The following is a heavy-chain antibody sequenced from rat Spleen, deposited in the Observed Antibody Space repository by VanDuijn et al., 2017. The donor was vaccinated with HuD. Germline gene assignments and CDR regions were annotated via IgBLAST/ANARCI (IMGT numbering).Heavy chain of an antibody. CDR1: GFTFSDYA. V-gene: IGHV5S10*01. CDR3: TTGGTTLYVMDV. CDR2: IIYDGSST. D-gene: IGHD1-10*01. Sequence: EVQLVESGGGLVQPGNSLKLSCAASGFTFSDYAMAWVRQSPKKGLEWVATIIYDGSSTYYRGSVKGRFTISRDYAKSTLYLQMDSLRSEDTATYYCTTGGTTLYVMDVWGQGASVTVSS. J-gene: IGHJ4*01.